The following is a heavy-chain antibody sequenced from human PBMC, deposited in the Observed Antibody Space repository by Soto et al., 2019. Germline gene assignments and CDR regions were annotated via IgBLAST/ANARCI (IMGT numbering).Heavy chain of an antibody. CDR3: ARRSTAELQGYYLDF. J-gene: IGHJ4*02. D-gene: IGHD1-7*01. V-gene: IGHV4-30-4*01. Sequence: SETLSLTCTVSGGSISSGDYYWSWIRQPPGKGLEWIGYIYYSGSTYYDPSLKGRLTISVDTSKNQFSLKLTSVTAADTAVYYCARRSTAELQGYYLDFWGQATLVTVSS. CDR1: GGSISSGDYY. CDR2: IYYSGST.